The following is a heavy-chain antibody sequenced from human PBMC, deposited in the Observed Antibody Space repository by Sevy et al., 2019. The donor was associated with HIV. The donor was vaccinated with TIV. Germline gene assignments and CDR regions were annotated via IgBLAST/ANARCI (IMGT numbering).Heavy chain of an antibody. D-gene: IGHD6-19*01. CDR1: GGSISSHSYY. V-gene: IGHV4-31*01. J-gene: IGHJ6*02. Sequence: SETLSVTCSVSGGSISSHSYYWTWIRQHPGKGLEWIGYIHYSGRTYYNPSLKRPGTISLDTSKNQFSLRLRSVPAADTAVYYCARDHGYSNGWFPYYYYYGMDVWGPGTTVTVSS. CDR2: IHYSGRT. CDR3: ARDHGYSNGWFPYYYYYGMDV.